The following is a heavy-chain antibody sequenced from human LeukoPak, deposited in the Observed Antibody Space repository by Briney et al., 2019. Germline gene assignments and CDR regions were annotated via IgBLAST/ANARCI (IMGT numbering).Heavy chain of an antibody. V-gene: IGHV1-2*02. D-gene: IGHD6-13*01. CDR2: IDPNTGDS. Sequence: ASVKVSCKASEYTFTGYYIHWVRQAPGQGLEWMGWIDPNTGDSNYVQKFQGRVTMTRDTSISTAYMELSRLRSDDTAVYYCAIPAWYGHGDWGQGTLVTVSS. J-gene: IGHJ4*02. CDR3: AIPAWYGHGD. CDR1: EYTFTGYY.